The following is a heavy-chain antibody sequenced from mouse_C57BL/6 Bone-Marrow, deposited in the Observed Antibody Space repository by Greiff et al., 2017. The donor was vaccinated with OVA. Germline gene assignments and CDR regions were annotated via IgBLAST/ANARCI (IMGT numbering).Heavy chain of an antibody. Sequence: EVHLVESGGGLVKPGGSLKLSCAASGFTFSSYAMSWVRQTPEKRLEWVATISDGGSYTYYPDNVKGRFTISRDNAKNNLYLQMSHLKSEDTAMYYCARQRGGAWFAYWGQGTLVTVSA. J-gene: IGHJ3*01. CDR2: ISDGGSYT. CDR1: GFTFSSYA. CDR3: ARQRGGAWFAY. V-gene: IGHV5-4*01.